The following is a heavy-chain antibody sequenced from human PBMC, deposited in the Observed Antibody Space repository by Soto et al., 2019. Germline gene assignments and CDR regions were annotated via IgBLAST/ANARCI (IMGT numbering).Heavy chain of an antibody. CDR1: GGSFSAYF. J-gene: IGHJ4*02. CDR3: ARGGEWELPFDY. D-gene: IGHD1-26*01. CDR2: INHSGST. V-gene: IGHV4-34*01. Sequence: SETLSLTCAVYGGSFSAYFWNWIRQPPGKGLEWIGEINHSGSTNYNPSLKSRVTISVDTSKNQVSLKLASVTAADTAVYYCARGGEWELPFDYWGQGTLVTVSS.